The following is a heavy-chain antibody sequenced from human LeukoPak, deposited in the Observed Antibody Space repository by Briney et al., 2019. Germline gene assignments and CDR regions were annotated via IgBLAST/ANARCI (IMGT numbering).Heavy chain of an antibody. D-gene: IGHD1-26*01. J-gene: IGHJ4*02. V-gene: IGHV3-48*04. CDR2: ISSSRSTI. CDR1: GLTFSSYA. CDR3: ARDRGGSYSAIDY. Sequence: GGSLRLSCAASGLTFSSYAMSWVRRAPGKGLEWVSFISSSRSTIYYADSVKGRFTISRDNAKNSLYLQMNSLRAADTAVYYWARDRGGSYSAIDYWGQGTLVTVSS.